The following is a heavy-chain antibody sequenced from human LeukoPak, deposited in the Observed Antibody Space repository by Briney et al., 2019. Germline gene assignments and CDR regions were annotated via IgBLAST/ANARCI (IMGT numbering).Heavy chain of an antibody. V-gene: IGHV3-66*02. CDR3: VIQGGGDNWR. CDR1: GFTLNTND. J-gene: IGHJ4*01. CDR2: MYPWRSA. D-gene: IGHD1-20*01. Sequence: GGSLRLFCPASGFTLNTNDMNWVRQAPGKGLEWVSLMYPWRSAFYTDSVKGRFTVTRDESENMMFLPMNPPRPEDTAMYYCVIQGGGDNWRRGQGALVTASS.